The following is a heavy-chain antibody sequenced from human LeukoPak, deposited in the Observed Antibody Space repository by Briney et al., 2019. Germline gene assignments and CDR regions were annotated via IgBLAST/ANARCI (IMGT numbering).Heavy chain of an antibody. CDR3: AREYYYGSGSHRTDY. CDR2: ISSSSSYI. J-gene: IGHJ4*02. Sequence: GGSLRLSCAASGFTFGSYSMNWVRQAPGKGLEWVSSISSSSSYIYYADSVKGRFTTSRDNAKNSLYLQMNSLRAEDTAVYYCAREYYYGSGSHRTDYWGQGTLVTVSS. CDR1: GFTFGSYS. D-gene: IGHD3-10*01. V-gene: IGHV3-21*01.